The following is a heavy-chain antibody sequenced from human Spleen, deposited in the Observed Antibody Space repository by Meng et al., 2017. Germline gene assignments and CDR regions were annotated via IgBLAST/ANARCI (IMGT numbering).Heavy chain of an antibody. CDR1: GGSVSSGSYY. V-gene: IGHV4-61*01. Sequence: QVQLQQWGAGLLKPSETLSLTCTVSGGSVSSGSYYWSWIRQPPGKGLEWIGYIDYSRSTNYYPSLKSRVTMSVDTSKNQLSLKLSSVTAADTAVYYCAGGPWELDYWGQGTLVTVSS. J-gene: IGHJ4*02. CDR2: IDYSRST. D-gene: IGHD1-26*01. CDR3: AGGPWELDY.